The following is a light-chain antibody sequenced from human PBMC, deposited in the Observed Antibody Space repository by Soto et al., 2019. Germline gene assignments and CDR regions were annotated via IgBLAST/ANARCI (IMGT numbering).Light chain of an antibody. Sequence: DIQMTQSPSSLSASVGDRVTITCQASQDISNYLNWYQQKPGKAPKLLIYDASNLETGVPSRFSGSGSGTDFTFTISAMQPEDIAKYYCQQYDNLRTFRGGTKVEIK. J-gene: IGKJ4*01. CDR2: DAS. CDR3: QQYDNLRT. V-gene: IGKV1-33*01. CDR1: QDISNY.